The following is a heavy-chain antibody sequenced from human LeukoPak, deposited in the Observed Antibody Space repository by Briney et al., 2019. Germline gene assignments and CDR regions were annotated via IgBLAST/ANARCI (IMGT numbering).Heavy chain of an antibody. J-gene: IGHJ5*02. CDR2: MNPNSGNT. D-gene: IGHD5-18*01. CDR3: ATSPRYGDNWFDP. V-gene: IGHV1-8*02. CDR1: GGTFSSYA. Sequence: ASVKVSCKASGGTFSSYAISWVRQATGQGLEWMGWMNPNSGNTGYAQKFQGRVTMTRNTSISTAYMELSSLRSEDTAVYYCATSPRYGDNWFDPWGQGTLVTVSS.